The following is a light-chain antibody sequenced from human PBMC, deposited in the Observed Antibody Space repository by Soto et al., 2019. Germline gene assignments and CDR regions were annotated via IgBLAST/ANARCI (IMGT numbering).Light chain of an antibody. CDR3: QQRSNWPVT. CDR2: DAS. V-gene: IGKV3-11*01. J-gene: IGKJ1*01. CDR1: QSVSSY. Sequence: EIVLTQSPATLSLSPGEGATLSCRASQSVSSYLAWYQQKPGQAPRLLIYDASKRATGIPARFSGSGSGTDFTIIIRSLEPEDFAVYYCQQRSNWPVTFGLGTKVEV.